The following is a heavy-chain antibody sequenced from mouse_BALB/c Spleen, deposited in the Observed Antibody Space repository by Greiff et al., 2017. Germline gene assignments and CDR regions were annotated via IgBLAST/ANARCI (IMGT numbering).Heavy chain of an antibody. D-gene: IGHD2-4*01. Sequence: VQLQQPGAELVKPGASVKLSCKASGYTFTSYWMHWVKQRPGQGLEWIGEINPSNGRTNYNEKFKSKATLTVDKSSSTAYMQLSSLTSEDSAVYYCASQGSYDYGAWFAYWGQGTLVTVSA. CDR2: INPSNGRT. V-gene: IGHV1S81*02. J-gene: IGHJ3*01. CDR3: ASQGSYDYGAWFAY. CDR1: GYTFTSYW.